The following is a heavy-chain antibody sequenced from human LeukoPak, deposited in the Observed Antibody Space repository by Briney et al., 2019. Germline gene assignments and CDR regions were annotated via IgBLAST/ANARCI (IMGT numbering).Heavy chain of an antibody. CDR2: INPNSGGT. CDR3: ARGPLSLPQYYDSSGYYH. J-gene: IGHJ5*02. Sequence: GASVKVSCKASGYTFTSYGISWVRQAPGQGLEWMGWINPNSGGTNYAQKFQGRVTMTRDTSISTAYMELSRLRSDDTAVYYCARGPLSLPQYYDSSGYYHWGQGTLVTVSS. D-gene: IGHD3-22*01. CDR1: GYTFTSYG. V-gene: IGHV1-2*02.